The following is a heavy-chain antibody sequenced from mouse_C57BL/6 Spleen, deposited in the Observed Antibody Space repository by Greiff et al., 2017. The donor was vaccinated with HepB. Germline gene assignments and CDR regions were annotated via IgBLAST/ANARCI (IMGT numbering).Heavy chain of an antibody. CDR2: ISDGGSYT. CDR1: GFTFSSYA. Sequence: DVMLVESGGGLVKPGGSLKLSCAASGFTFSSYAMSWVRQTPEKRLEWVATISDGGSYTYYPDNVKGRFTISRDNAKNNLYLQMSHLKSEDTAMYYCAREGGAAWFAYWGQGTLVTVSA. J-gene: IGHJ3*01. CDR3: AREGGAAWFAY. V-gene: IGHV5-4*01.